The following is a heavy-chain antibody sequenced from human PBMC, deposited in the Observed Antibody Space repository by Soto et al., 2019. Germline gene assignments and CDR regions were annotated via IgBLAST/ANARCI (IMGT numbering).Heavy chain of an antibody. D-gene: IGHD1-26*01. J-gene: IGHJ4*02. CDR3: AKDGSHNFDY. CDR1: GFTFSHYA. Sequence: QVQLVESGGGVVQPGRSLRLSCAASGFTFSHYAMHWVRQAPGKGLEWVALMSYDGSNEHYADSVKGRFTISRDNSKNSLYLQMNSLRSEDTAVYYCAKDGSHNFDYWGQGTLFTVSS. V-gene: IGHV3-30*18. CDR2: MSYDGSNE.